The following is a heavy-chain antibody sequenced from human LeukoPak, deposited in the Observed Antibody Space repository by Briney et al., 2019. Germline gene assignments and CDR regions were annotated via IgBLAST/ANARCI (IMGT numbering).Heavy chain of an antibody. Sequence: SETLSLTCAVYGGSFSGYYWSWIRQPAGKGLEWIGRIYTSGSTNYNPSLKSRVTMSVDTSKNQFSLKLSSVTAADTAVYYCARVRSYYDSSGYYTEYFQHWGQGTLVTVSS. D-gene: IGHD3-22*01. CDR3: ARVRSYYDSSGYYTEYFQH. CDR1: GGSFSGYY. CDR2: IYTSGST. V-gene: IGHV4-59*10. J-gene: IGHJ1*01.